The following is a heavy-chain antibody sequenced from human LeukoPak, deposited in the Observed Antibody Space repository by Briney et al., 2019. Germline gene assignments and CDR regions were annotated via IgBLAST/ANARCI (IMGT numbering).Heavy chain of an antibody. V-gene: IGHV3-23*01. CDR2: ISGSGGNT. J-gene: IGHJ4*02. CDR3: AGAGY. Sequence: RGSLRLSCASSGFTFSTYAMSWVRQAPGKGLEWVSTISGSGGNTYYADSVKGRFTISRDNSRNTLYLQMNSLRAEDTALYYCAGAGYWGQGTLVTVSS. D-gene: IGHD4/OR15-4a*01. CDR1: GFTFSTYA.